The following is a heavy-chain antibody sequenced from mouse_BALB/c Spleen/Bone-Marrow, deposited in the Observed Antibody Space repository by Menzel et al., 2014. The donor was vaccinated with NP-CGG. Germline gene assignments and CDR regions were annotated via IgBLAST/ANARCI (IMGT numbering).Heavy chain of an antibody. CDR1: GIDLSSYY. CDR3: ARGVRPGYSYTDL. D-gene: IGHD2-12*01. Sequence: EESGGRLVTPGTPLTLTCTVSGIDLSSYYMSWVRQAPGKGLEYIGIINRGGSAYYASWAKGRFTISKTSTTVDLKITSPTAEDTATYFCARGVRPGYSYTDLWGPGTLVTVSS. V-gene: IGHV5-6-5*01. CDR2: INRGGSA. J-gene: IGHJ1*01.